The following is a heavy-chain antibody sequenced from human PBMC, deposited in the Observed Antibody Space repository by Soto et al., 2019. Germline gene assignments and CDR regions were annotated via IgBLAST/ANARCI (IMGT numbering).Heavy chain of an antibody. CDR2: ISYDGSNK. CDR1: GFTFSSYA. Sequence: PGGSLRLSCAASGFTFSSYAMRWVRQAQGKGLEWVAVISYDGSNKYYADSVKGRFTISRDNSKNTLYLQMNSLRAEDTAVYYCARPPSVDTAMVREAPVDYWGQGTLVTVSS. CDR3: ARPPSVDTAMVREAPVDY. D-gene: IGHD5-18*01. J-gene: IGHJ4*02. V-gene: IGHV3-30-3*01.